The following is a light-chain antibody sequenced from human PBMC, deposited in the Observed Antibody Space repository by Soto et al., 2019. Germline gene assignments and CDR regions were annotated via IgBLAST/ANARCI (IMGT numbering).Light chain of an antibody. CDR1: QSVSPY. Sequence: EIVLAQSAGALSLSPGERATLSCRASQSVSPYLAWYQQKPGQAPRLLIYDASKRATGIPDRFSGSGSGTDFTLTISRLEPEDFAVYYCQQYGSLGITFGQGTRLEI. CDR3: QQYGSLGIT. J-gene: IGKJ5*01. CDR2: DAS. V-gene: IGKV3-20*01.